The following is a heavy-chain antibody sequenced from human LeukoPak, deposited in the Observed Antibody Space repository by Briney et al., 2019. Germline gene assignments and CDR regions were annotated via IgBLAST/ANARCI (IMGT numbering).Heavy chain of an antibody. D-gene: IGHD3-3*01. J-gene: IGHJ4*02. V-gene: IGHV3-23*01. Sequence: PGGSLRLSCAVSGFTFSSYWMSWVRQAPGKGLEWVSAISGSGGSTYYADSVKGRFTISRDNSKNTLYLQMNSLRAEDTAVYYCAKEIAITIFGVVTYYFDYWGQGTLVTVSS. CDR3: AKEIAITIFGVVTYYFDY. CDR1: GFTFSSYW. CDR2: ISGSGGST.